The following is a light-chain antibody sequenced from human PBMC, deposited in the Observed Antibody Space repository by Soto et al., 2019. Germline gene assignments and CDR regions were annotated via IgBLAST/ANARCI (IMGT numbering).Light chain of an antibody. Sequence: QSVLTQPASVSGSPGQSITISCTGTSSDVGGYNYVSWYQQHPGKAPKLMIYEDSNRPSGVSNRFSGSKSGNTASLTISGLQAEDEADYYCSSYTSSRIDYVFGTGTKLTVL. CDR2: EDS. J-gene: IGLJ1*01. CDR3: SSYTSSRIDYV. V-gene: IGLV2-14*01. CDR1: SSDVGGYNY.